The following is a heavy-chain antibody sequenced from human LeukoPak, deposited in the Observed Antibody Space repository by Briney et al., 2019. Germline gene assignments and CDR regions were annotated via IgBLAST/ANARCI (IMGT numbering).Heavy chain of an antibody. Sequence: SETLSLTCAVYGGSFSGYYWSWIRQPPGKGLEWIGEINHSGSTNYNPSLKSRVTISVDTSKNQFSLKLSSVTAADTAVYYCARGRPRFSSIAARPFDYWGQGTLVTVSS. D-gene: IGHD6-6*01. J-gene: IGHJ4*02. CDR2: INHSGST. V-gene: IGHV4-34*01. CDR3: ARGRPRFSSIAARPFDY. CDR1: GGSFSGYY.